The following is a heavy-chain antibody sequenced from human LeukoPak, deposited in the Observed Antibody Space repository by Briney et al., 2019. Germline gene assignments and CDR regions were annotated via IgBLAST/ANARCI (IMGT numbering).Heavy chain of an antibody. D-gene: IGHD6-13*01. CDR3: ARVRGYDYYYMDV. Sequence: PGGSLRLSCAASGFTFSSYAMHWVRQAPGKGLEWVAVISYDGSNKYYADSVKGRFTISRDNSKNTLYLQMNSLRAEDTAVYYCARVRGYDYYYMDVWGKGTTVTVSS. V-gene: IGHV3-30-3*01. J-gene: IGHJ6*03. CDR2: ISYDGSNK. CDR1: GFTFSSYA.